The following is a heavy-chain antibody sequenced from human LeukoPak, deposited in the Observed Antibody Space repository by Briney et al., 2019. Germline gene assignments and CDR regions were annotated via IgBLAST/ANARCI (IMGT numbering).Heavy chain of an antibody. Sequence: PVKVSCKASGGTFSSYAISWVRQAPGQGLEWMGGIIPIFGTANHAQKFQGRVTITADESTSTAYMELSSLRSEDTAVYYCARDKGGYFDYWGQGTLVTVSS. D-gene: IGHD2-15*01. J-gene: IGHJ4*02. CDR2: IIPIFGTA. V-gene: IGHV1-69*13. CDR1: GGTFSSYA. CDR3: ARDKGGYFDY.